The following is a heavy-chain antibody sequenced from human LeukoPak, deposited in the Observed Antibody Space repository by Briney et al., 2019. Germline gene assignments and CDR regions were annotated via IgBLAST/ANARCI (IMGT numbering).Heavy chain of an antibody. V-gene: IGHV3-21*01. J-gene: IGHJ4*02. CDR1: GFTFSTYS. D-gene: IGHD2-2*01. CDR2: ITSSSTYV. CDR3: ARVCVSTGCPNLDY. Sequence: TGGSLRLSCVASGFTFSTYSMNWVRQTPGKGLEWVSSITSSSTYVFYADSVKRRFTISRDNAKNSLYLQMTSLTAEDTAVYYCARVCVSTGCPNLDYWGQGTLVTVSS.